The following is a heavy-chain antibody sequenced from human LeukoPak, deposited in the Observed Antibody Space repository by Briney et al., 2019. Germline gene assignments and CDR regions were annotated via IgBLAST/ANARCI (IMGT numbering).Heavy chain of an antibody. J-gene: IGHJ4*02. Sequence: KPGGSLRLSCTASGFTFSRYNMNWVRQAPGKGLEWVSSISSSSSYIYYADSVKGRFTISRDNAKNSLYLQMNSLRAEDTAVYYCAGQIAAAAPPGVDYWGQGTLVTVSS. CDR1: GFTFSRYN. CDR2: ISSSSSYI. D-gene: IGHD6-13*01. V-gene: IGHV3-21*01. CDR3: AGQIAAAAPPGVDY.